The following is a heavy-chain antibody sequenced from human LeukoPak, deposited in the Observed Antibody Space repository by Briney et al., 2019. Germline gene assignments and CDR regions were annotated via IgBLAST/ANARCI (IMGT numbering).Heavy chain of an antibody. Sequence: ASAKVSCKASGYSFTSYAMNWVRQAPGQGLEWMGWINTKTGTPTYAQGFTGRFVFSLDISVTTAYLQISNLKAEDTAFYYCARRSPSADAFDIWGQGTMVTVSS. CDR2: INTKTGTP. CDR1: GYSFTSYA. CDR3: ARRSPSADAFDI. J-gene: IGHJ3*02. V-gene: IGHV7-4-1*02.